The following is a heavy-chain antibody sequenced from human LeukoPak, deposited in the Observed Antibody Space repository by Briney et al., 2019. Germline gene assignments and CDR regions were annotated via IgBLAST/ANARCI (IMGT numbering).Heavy chain of an antibody. J-gene: IGHJ6*03. CDR2: IKQDGSDK. Sequence: GGYLRLSCEASGFTFFSYWMSWVRQAPGKGLEWVANIKQDGSDKYYVDSVKGRFTISRDNAKNSLYLQMNSVRAEDTAVYYCARATYSSSWSAKFYYYYYMDVWGKGTTVTVSS. CDR1: GFTFFSYW. CDR3: ARATYSSSWSAKFYYYYYMDV. D-gene: IGHD6-13*01. V-gene: IGHV3-7*01.